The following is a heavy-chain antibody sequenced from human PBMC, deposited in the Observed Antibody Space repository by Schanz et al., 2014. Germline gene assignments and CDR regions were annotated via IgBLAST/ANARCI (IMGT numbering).Heavy chain of an antibody. D-gene: IGHD2-15*01. V-gene: IGHV7-4-1*02. Sequence: QVRLVQSGAEVKRPGDPVIISCKAYGYTFTSFAMNWVRQAPGQGLEWMGWINTNNGDPTYAQGFTGRFVFSLDTSVSTAYLQISSLKAEDTAVYYCARGGVVVVTAALNWFDPWGQGTLVTVSS. CDR3: ARGGVVVVTAALNWFDP. J-gene: IGHJ5*02. CDR2: INTNNGDP. CDR1: GYTFTSFA.